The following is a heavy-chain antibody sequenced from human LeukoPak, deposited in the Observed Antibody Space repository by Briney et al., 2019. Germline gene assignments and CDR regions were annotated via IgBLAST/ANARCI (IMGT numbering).Heavy chain of an antibody. D-gene: IGHD5-24*01. V-gene: IGHV1-2*02. Sequence: ASVKVSCKASGYTFTGYYMHWVRQAPGQGLEWMGWINPNSGGTNYAQKFQGRVTITRDTSASTAYMELSSLRSEDTAVYYCARGITRWLQVLDYWGQGTLVTVSS. CDR1: GYTFTGYY. CDR3: ARGITRWLQVLDY. J-gene: IGHJ4*02. CDR2: INPNSGGT.